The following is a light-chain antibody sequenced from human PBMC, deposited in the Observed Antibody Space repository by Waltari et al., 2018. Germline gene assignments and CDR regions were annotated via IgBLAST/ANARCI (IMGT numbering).Light chain of an antibody. CDR2: SND. CDR1: RSNIGRIA. Sequence: QSVLTHSPSASGTPGQRVTISCSGSRSNIGRIAFNWYRQLPGTAPKLLIFSNDQRPSGVPDRFSGSKSGTSASLAISGLQSEDEADYYCAAWDDSLNGVVFGGGTKLTVL. CDR3: AAWDDSLNGVV. J-gene: IGLJ2*01. V-gene: IGLV1-44*01.